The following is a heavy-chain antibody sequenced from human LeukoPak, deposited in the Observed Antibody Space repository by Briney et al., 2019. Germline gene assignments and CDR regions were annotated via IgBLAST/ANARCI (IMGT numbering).Heavy chain of an antibody. Sequence: EASVKVSCKASGYTFTGYYMHWVRQAPGQGPEWMGRINPNSGGTNYAQKFQGRVTMTRDTSISTAYMELSSLRAEDTAVYYCARDLAYCTNGECYRRSDYWGQGTLVTVSS. CDR3: ARDLAYCTNGECYRRSDY. CDR1: GYTFTGYY. V-gene: IGHV1-2*06. D-gene: IGHD2-8*01. CDR2: INPNSGGT. J-gene: IGHJ4*02.